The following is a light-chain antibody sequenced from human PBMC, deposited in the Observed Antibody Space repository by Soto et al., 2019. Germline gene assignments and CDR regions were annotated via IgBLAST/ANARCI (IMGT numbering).Light chain of an antibody. Sequence: QSVLTQPASVSGSPGQSITISCTGTSSDVGGHNYVSWYQQHPGKAPKLLIYGVIDRPSGVSNRFSGSKSGNAASLTISGLQAEDEGDYYCSSYTSSYTWVFGGGTKLTVL. V-gene: IGLV2-14*03. J-gene: IGLJ3*02. CDR3: SSYTSSYTWV. CDR2: GVI. CDR1: SSDVGGHNY.